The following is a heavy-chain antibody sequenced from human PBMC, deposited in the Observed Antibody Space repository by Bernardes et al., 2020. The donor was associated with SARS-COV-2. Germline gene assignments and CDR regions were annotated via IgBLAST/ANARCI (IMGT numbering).Heavy chain of an antibody. V-gene: IGHV1-2*02. CDR3: TRGGNIVAPSIDVLRFYY. CDR1: GYTLSDHY. Sequence: ASVKVSCQASGYTLSDHYMHWVRQAPGQGLEWMGYIHPKSGGTTSAPQFLGRVTMTRDTSINTAYLELSGLRSDDTAVYYCTRGGNIVAPSIDVLRFYYWGQGTLVSVSS. CDR2: IHPKSGGT. J-gene: IGHJ4*02. D-gene: IGHD2-21*01.